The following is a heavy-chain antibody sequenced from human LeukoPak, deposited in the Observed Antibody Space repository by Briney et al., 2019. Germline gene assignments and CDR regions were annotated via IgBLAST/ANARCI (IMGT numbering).Heavy chain of an antibody. CDR3: ARDLYYYGSGSYYDVFDV. CDR1: GYTFSTYG. J-gene: IGHJ3*01. CDR2: ISAYKGNT. V-gene: IGHV1-18*01. Sequence: EASVKVSFKASGYTFSTYGISWVRQAPGQGLEWMGWISAYKGNTYYAQKLQGRVTMTTDTSTSTAYMELRSLRSDDTAIYYCARDLYYYGSGSYYDVFDVWGQGTMVTVSS. D-gene: IGHD3-10*01.